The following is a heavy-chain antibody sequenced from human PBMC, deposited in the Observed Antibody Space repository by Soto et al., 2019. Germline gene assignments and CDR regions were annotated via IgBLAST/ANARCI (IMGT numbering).Heavy chain of an antibody. CDR2: IYPGDSDT. CDR3: ARHISDFRYYYCAMDG. J-gene: IGHJ6*02. Sequence: GESLKTSCKGTGYTFTDYWIGWVRQLPRKGLEWMGIIYPGDSDTRYSPSFQGHVTITVDKSTSTAYLQWNTLKASDTAIYYTARHISDFRYYYCAMDGWGQATRITLS. CDR1: GYTFTDYW. D-gene: IGHD2-21*01. V-gene: IGHV5-51*01.